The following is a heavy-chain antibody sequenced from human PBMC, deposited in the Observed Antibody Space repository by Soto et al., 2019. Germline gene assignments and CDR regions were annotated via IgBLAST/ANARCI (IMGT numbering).Heavy chain of an antibody. J-gene: IGHJ3*02. CDR1: GYTFTSYG. D-gene: IGHD2-2*01. Sequence: ASVKVSCKASGYTFTSYGISWVRQAPGQGLEWMGWISAYNGNTNYAQKLQGRVTMTTDTSTSTAYMELRSLRSEDTAVYYCASLVVPAAPDDAFDIWGQGTMVTVSS. V-gene: IGHV1-18*01. CDR2: ISAYNGNT. CDR3: ASLVVPAAPDDAFDI.